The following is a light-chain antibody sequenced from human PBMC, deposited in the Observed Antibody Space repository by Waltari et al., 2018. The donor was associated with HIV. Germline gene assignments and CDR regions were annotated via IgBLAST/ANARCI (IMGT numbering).Light chain of an antibody. CDR1: DSNIGRNY. CDR2: RDN. J-gene: IGLJ2*01. CDR3: AVWDDSLTGVI. Sequence: QSVLTPPPSASGTPGQRVSISCSGSDSNIGRNYVYWYQQVAGTAPKLLIYRDNQRPSGVSDRFSGSKSGSSASLAISGLRSEDEAAYFCAVWDDSLTGVIFGGKTKLTVL. V-gene: IGLV1-47*01.